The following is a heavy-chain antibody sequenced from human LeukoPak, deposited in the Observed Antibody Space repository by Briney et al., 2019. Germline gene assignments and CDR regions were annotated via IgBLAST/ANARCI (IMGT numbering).Heavy chain of an antibody. J-gene: IGHJ2*01. Sequence: PGGSLRLSCVASGFTFSTYSLNWVRQAPGKGLEWVSSISGSSRYIYYADLVKGRFTISRDNAKNSLYLQMNSLRAEDTAVYYCATSIWAGHWYFDLWGRGTLVTVSS. CDR3: ATSIWAGHWYFDL. V-gene: IGHV3-21*01. D-gene: IGHD3/OR15-3a*01. CDR1: GFTFSTYS. CDR2: ISGSSRYI.